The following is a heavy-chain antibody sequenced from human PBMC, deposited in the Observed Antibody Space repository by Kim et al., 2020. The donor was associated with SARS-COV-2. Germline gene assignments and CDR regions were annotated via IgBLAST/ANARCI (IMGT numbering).Heavy chain of an antibody. CDR1: GGSISSSNW. CDR3: ARAEQQQLVKRSGAFDI. J-gene: IGHJ3*02. V-gene: IGHV4-4*02. CDR2: IYHSGST. D-gene: IGHD6-13*01. Sequence: SETLSLTCAVSGGSISSSNWWSWVRQPPGKGLEWIGEIYHSGSTNYNPSLKSRVTISVDKSKNQFSLKLSSVTAADTAVYYCARAEQQQLVKRSGAFDIWGQGTMVTVSS.